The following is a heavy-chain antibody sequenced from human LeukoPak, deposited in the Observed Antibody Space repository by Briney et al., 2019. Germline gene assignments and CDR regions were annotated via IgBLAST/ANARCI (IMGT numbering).Heavy chain of an antibody. CDR2: IYYSGST. CDR3: ARLSGYDLTPGGYFDY. D-gene: IGHD5-12*01. V-gene: IGHV4-39*01. J-gene: IGHJ4*02. CDR1: GGSISSSSYY. Sequence: SETLSLTCTVSGGSISSSSYYWGWIRQPPGKGLEWIGSIYYSGSTYYNPSLKSRVTISVDTSKNQFSLKLSSVTAADTAVYYCARLSGYDLTPGGYFDYWGQGTLVTVSS.